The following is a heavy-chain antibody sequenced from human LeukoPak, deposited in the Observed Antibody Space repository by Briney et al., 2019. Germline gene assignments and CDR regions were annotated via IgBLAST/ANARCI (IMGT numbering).Heavy chain of an antibody. CDR2: ISGSGGST. Sequence: GGSLRLSCAASGFTLSSYAMSWVRQAPGKGLEWVSGISGSGGSTYYADSVKGRFTISRDNSKNTLYLQMNSLRAEDTAVYYCATPTAGTWHFDYWGQGTLVTVSS. V-gene: IGHV3-23*01. CDR3: ATPTAGTWHFDY. CDR1: GFTLSSYA. D-gene: IGHD1-1*01. J-gene: IGHJ4*02.